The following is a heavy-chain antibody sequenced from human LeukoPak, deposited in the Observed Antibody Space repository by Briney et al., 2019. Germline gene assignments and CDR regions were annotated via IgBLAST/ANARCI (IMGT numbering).Heavy chain of an antibody. Sequence: GGSLRLSCAASGFTFSSYAMSLVRQAPGKGLEWVSAISGSGGSTYYADSVKGRFTISRDNSKNTLYLQMNSLRAEDTAVYYCANGGGLSYYYGSGSYYFFDYWGQGTLVTVSS. CDR2: ISGSGGST. J-gene: IGHJ4*02. CDR3: ANGGGLSYYYGSGSYYFFDY. V-gene: IGHV3-23*01. CDR1: GFTFSSYA. D-gene: IGHD3-10*01.